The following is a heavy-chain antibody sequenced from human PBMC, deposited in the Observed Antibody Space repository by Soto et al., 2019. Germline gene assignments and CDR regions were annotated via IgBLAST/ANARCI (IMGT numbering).Heavy chain of an antibody. J-gene: IGHJ3*02. D-gene: IGHD3-3*01. CDR2: IIPIFGTA. Sequence: SVKVACKASGGTFSSYAISWVRQAPGQGLEWMGGIIPIFGTANYAQKLQGRVTITADESTSTAYMELSNLRSEDTAVYYCARVRDDFWTAFVMWCQETMLTVS. CDR3: ARVRDDFWTAFVM. V-gene: IGHV1-69*13. CDR1: GGTFSSYA.